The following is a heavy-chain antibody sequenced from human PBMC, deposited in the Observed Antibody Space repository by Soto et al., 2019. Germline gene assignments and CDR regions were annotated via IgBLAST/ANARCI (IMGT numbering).Heavy chain of an antibody. CDR2: IIPVFGTT. CDR1: GGTFSNYA. CDR3: ARDYYDGRGYYSWYFAL. D-gene: IGHD3-22*01. V-gene: IGHV1-69*06. J-gene: IGHJ2*01. Sequence: QVQLVQSGAEVKEPGSSVKVSCRASGGTFSNYAISWVRQAPGQGLEWMGNIIPVFGTTNFARKFLGRVTITADKSTGTAYMELSSLRSEDTAVYYCARDYYDGRGYYSWYFALWGRGTLVTVSS.